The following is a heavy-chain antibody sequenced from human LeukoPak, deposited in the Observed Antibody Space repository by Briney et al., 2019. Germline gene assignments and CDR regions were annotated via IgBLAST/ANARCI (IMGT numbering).Heavy chain of an antibody. CDR3: ARPTGGDSTRYGMDV. V-gene: IGHV3-53*01. Sequence: GGSLRLSCAASGFVFGGNYMSWVRQAPGKGLEWVSVIYSGGSTYYADSVKGRFSTSRDSSTSTLFLQMDSLRVEDTAMYYCARPTGGDSTRYGMDVWGQGTTVIVSS. D-gene: IGHD2-21*02. CDR1: GFVFGGNY. J-gene: IGHJ6*02. CDR2: IYSGGST.